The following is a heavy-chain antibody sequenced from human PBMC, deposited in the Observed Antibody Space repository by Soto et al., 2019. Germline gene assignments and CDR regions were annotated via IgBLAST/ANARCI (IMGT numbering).Heavy chain of an antibody. CDR1: GGSISSGDYY. D-gene: IGHD4-17*01. J-gene: IGHJ2*01. Sequence: QVQLQESGPGLVKPSQTLSLTCTVSGGSISSGDYYWSWIRQPPGKGLEWIGYIYYSGSTYYNPSLKSRVTISVDTSKNQFSLKLSSVTAADTAVYYCARAFYLKGDIGDYGDYGYWYFDLWGRGTLVTVSS. V-gene: IGHV4-30-4*01. CDR2: IYYSGST. CDR3: ARAFYLKGDIGDYGDYGYWYFDL.